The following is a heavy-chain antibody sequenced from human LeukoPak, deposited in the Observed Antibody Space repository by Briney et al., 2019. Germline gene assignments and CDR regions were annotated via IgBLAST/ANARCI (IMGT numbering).Heavy chain of an antibody. CDR3: AYSSSSGGYYFDY. CDR2: IIPIFGTA. CDR1: GGTFSSYA. J-gene: IGHJ4*02. V-gene: IGHV1-69*13. D-gene: IGHD6-6*01. Sequence: ASVKVSCKASGGTFSSYAISWVRQAPGQGLEWMGGIIPIFGTANYAQKFQGRVTITADESTSTAYMELSSLRSEDTAVYYCAYSSSSGGYYFDYWGQGTLVTVSS.